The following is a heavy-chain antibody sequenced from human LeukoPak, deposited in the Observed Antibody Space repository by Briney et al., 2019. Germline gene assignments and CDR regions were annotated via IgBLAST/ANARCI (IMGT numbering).Heavy chain of an antibody. J-gene: IGHJ5*02. Sequence: SETLSLTCADHGGSFSGYYWSWIRQPPRKGLEWSGEIYNSGSTHYNQSLKSRDTLSLDTSKNPFSLNMRTVTAADTPVYYCARADTAISWFDPWGQGTLVTVSS. CDR2: IYNSGST. V-gene: IGHV4-34*01. CDR3: ARADTAISWFDP. D-gene: IGHD5-18*01. CDR1: GGSFSGYY.